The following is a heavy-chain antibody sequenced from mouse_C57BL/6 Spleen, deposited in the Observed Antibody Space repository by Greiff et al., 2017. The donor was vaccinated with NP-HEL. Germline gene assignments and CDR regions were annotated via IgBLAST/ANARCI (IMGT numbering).Heavy chain of an antibody. Sequence: DVHLVESGPGLVKPSQSLSLTCSVTGYSITSGYYWNWLRQFPGNKLEWMGYISYDGSNNYNPSLKNRISITRDTSKNQFFLKLNSVTTEDTATYYCANYYGSSYLYAMDYWGQGTSVTVSS. V-gene: IGHV3-6*01. D-gene: IGHD1-1*01. CDR1: GYSITSGYY. CDR2: ISYDGSN. CDR3: ANYYGSSYLYAMDY. J-gene: IGHJ4*01.